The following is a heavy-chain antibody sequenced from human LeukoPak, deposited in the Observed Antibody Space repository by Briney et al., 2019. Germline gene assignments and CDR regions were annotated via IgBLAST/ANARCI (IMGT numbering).Heavy chain of an antibody. V-gene: IGHV1-18*01. CDR3: ARTRQYSSSWYCWFDP. J-gene: IGHJ5*02. CDR2: ISAYNGNT. Sequence: GASVKVSCKASGYTFTSYGISWVRQASGQGLEWMGWISAYNGNTNYAQKLQGRVTMTTGTSTSTAYMELRSLRSDDTAVYYCARTRQYSSSWYCWFDPWGQGTLVTVSS. D-gene: IGHD6-13*01. CDR1: GYTFTSYG.